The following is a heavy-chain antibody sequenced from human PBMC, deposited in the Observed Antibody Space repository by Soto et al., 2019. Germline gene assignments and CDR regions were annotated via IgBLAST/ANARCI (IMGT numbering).Heavy chain of an antibody. CDR2: INAGNGNT. J-gene: IGHJ4*02. CDR1: GYTFTSYP. CDR3: TRDYNGLGDY. D-gene: IGHD1-1*01. V-gene: IGHV1-3*01. Sequence: ASVKVSCKXSGYTFTSYPMHWVRQAPGQRLEWMGWINAGNGNTKYSQKFQDRVTITRDTSASTAYMELSSLRSEDAAVYYCTRDYNGLGDYWGQGTLVTVSS.